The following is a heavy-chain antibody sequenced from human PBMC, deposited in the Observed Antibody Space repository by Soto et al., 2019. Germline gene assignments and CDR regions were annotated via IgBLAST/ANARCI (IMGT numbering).Heavy chain of an antibody. CDR2: ISGSGATT. Sequence: EVQLLESGGGLVQPGGSLRLSCAASRFTFGDFPMTWVRQAPGKGLDWVSSISGSGATTHYADSVKGRFTISRDNSNNTLCLQMIVLRADDTALYFCAKGAWAYFQPRGGYYVDSWGQGTVVTVSP. CDR3: AKGAWAYFQPRGGYYVDS. D-gene: IGHD2-2*01. J-gene: IGHJ4*02. CDR1: RFTFGDFP. V-gene: IGHV3-23*01.